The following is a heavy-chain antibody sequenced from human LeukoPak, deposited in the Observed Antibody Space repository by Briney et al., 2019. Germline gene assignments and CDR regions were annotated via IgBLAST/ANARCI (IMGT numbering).Heavy chain of an antibody. V-gene: IGHV4-34*01. CDR3: ARGSGMIVVAGP. J-gene: IGHJ4*02. CDR1: GGSFSGYY. Sequence: SETLSLTCAVYGGSFSGYYWSWIRQPPGKGLEWIGEINHSGSTNYNPSLKSRVTISVDTSKNQFSLKLSSVTAADTAVYYCARGSGMIVVAGPWGQGTLVTVSS. D-gene: IGHD3-22*01. CDR2: INHSGST.